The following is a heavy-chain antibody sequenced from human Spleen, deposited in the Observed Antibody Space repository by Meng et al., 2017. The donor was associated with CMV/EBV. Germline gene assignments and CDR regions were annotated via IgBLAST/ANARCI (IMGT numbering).Heavy chain of an antibody. Sequence: GESLKISCAASGFTFSSYSMNWVRQAPGKGLEWVSSISSSSSYIYYADSVKGRFTISRDNAKNSLYLQMNSLRAEDTAVYYCARHDCSGGSCYSHSAFDIWGQGTMVTVSS. CDR1: GFTFSSYS. D-gene: IGHD2-15*01. CDR3: ARHDCSGGSCYSHSAFDI. J-gene: IGHJ3*02. CDR2: ISSSSSYI. V-gene: IGHV3-21*01.